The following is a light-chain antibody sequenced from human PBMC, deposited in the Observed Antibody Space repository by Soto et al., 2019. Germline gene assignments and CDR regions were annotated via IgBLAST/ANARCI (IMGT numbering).Light chain of an antibody. Sequence: IQMTQSPSTLSASVGYRVTITCRASQSITRLLEWYQLKXGKAPKLLISTASRLQRGVPSRFRGNGSETEFTLTISSLQPDDFETYYCQQLHGYPITFGQGTRLENK. V-gene: IGKV1-5*03. CDR1: QSITRL. CDR3: QQLHGYPIT. J-gene: IGKJ5*01. CDR2: TAS.